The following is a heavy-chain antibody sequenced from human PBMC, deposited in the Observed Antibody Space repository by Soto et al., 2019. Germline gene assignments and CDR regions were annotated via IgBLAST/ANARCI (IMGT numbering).Heavy chain of an antibody. CDR1: GFTFSSYG. Sequence: GGSLRLSCAASGFTFSSYGMHWVRQAPGKGLERVAVISYDGSNKYYADSVKGRFTISRDNSKNTPYLQMNSLRAEDTAVYYCAKVKEWELLYDAFDIWGQGTMVTVSS. CDR2: ISYDGSNK. D-gene: IGHD1-26*01. V-gene: IGHV3-30*18. CDR3: AKVKEWELLYDAFDI. J-gene: IGHJ3*02.